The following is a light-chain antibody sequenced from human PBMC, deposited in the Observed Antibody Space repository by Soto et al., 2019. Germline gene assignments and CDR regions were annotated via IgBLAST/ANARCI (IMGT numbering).Light chain of an antibody. CDR1: SSDIGGYDY. CDR2: DVS. J-gene: IGLJ1*01. Sequence: QSVLTQPASVSGSPGQSITNSCTGTSSDIGGYDYVSWYQQYPGKAPKLMIYDVSNRPSGVSDRFSGSKSANTASLTISGLQAEDEADYYCNSYTTSSSLYVFGTGTKVTV. CDR3: NSYTTSSSLYV. V-gene: IGLV2-14*01.